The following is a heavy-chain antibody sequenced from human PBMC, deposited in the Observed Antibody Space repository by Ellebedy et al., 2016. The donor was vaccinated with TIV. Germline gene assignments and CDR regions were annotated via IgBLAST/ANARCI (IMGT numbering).Heavy chain of an antibody. CDR1: GFTFSSYA. V-gene: IGHV3-64*02. D-gene: IGHD3-22*01. J-gene: IGHJ4*02. CDR2: ISSNGGST. CDR3: ARDASQWLFLLDY. Sequence: GESLKISCAASGFTFSSYAMHWVRQAPGKGLEYLSAISSNGGSTYYADSVKGRFTISRDNSKNTLYLQMGSLSAKEMAVYYCARDASQWLFLLDYWGQGALVTVSS.